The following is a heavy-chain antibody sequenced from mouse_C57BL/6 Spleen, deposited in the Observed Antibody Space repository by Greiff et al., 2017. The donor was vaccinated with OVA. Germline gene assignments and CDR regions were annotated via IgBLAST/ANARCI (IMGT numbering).Heavy chain of an antibody. J-gene: IGHJ3*01. Sequence: VQLQQSGPELVKPGASVKISCKASGYAFSISWMNWVKQRPGKGLEWIGRIYPGDGDTNYNGKFKGKATLTADKSSSTAYMQLSSLTSEDSAVYFCARGDSYGSSYTWFAYWGQGTLVTVSA. V-gene: IGHV1-82*01. CDR3: ARGDSYGSSYTWFAY. D-gene: IGHD1-1*01. CDR1: GYAFSISW. CDR2: IYPGDGDT.